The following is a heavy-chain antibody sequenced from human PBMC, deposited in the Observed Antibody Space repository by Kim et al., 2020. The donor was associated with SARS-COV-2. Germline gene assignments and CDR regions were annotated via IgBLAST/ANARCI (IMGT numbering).Heavy chain of an antibody. Sequence: SETLSLTCAVYGGSFSGYYWSWIRQPPGKGLEWIGEINHSGSTNYNPSLKSRVTISVDTSKNQFSLKLSSVTAADTAVYYCARRVTWSRTGLDYWGQGTLVTVSS. CDR3: ARRVTWSRTGLDY. V-gene: IGHV4-34*01. CDR1: GGSFSGYY. D-gene: IGHD1-1*01. CDR2: INHSGST. J-gene: IGHJ4*02.